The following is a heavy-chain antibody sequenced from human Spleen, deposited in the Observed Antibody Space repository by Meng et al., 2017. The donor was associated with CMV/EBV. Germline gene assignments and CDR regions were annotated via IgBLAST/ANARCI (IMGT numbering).Heavy chain of an antibody. Sequence: GKSLKISCAASGFTFSSYSMNWVRQAPGKGLEWVAFIRYDGSNKYYADSVKGRFTISRDNSKNTLYLQMNSLRAEDTAVYYCAKGWGLPAAIGYSGYDYNFDYWGQGTLVTVSS. D-gene: IGHD5-12*01. CDR3: AKGWGLPAAIGYSGYDYNFDY. CDR1: GFTFSSYS. CDR2: IRYDGSNK. V-gene: IGHV3-30*02. J-gene: IGHJ4*02.